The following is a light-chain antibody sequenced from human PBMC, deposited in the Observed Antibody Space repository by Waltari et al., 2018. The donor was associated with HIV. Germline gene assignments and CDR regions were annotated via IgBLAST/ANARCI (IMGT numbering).Light chain of an antibody. Sequence: EILLTQSPATLSVSPGERATLYCRASQSVSTNLAWYQRKPGQAPRLLIYGASTRATGIPARFSGSGSGPEFTLTIGSLQSEDFAVYFCQQYNNWPGTFGQGTKVEIK. CDR3: QQYNNWPGT. CDR2: GAS. CDR1: QSVSTN. J-gene: IGKJ1*01. V-gene: IGKV3-15*01.